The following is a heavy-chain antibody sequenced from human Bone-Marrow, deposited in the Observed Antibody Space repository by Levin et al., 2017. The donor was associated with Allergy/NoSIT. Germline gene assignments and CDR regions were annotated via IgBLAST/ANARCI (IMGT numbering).Heavy chain of an antibody. J-gene: IGHJ4*02. CDR2: IYYSGST. CDR1: GGSISDYY. V-gene: IGHV4-59*01. CDR3: ARNMGGGNSAYCDH. D-gene: IGHD4-23*01. Sequence: KPSETLSLTCTVSGGSISDYYWSWIRQPPGKALEWIGYIYYSGSTNYNPSLKSRVSMSVDTSKNQFSLKMSSVTAADTAVYYCARNMGGGNSAYCDHWGQGTLVTVSS.